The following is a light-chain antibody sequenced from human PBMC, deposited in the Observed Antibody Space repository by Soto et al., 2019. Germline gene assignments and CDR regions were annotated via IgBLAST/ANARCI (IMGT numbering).Light chain of an antibody. V-gene: IGKV3-15*01. CDR2: DAS. Sequence: EIVMTQSPATLSVSPGERATLSCRASQSVSSNLAWYQQKPGQDPRLLSYDASTRATGIPARFSGSGSGTEFPLTISSLQSEDFAVYYCQQYNNWHPMAFGQGTKVEIK. CDR3: QQYNNWHPMA. J-gene: IGKJ1*01. CDR1: QSVSSN.